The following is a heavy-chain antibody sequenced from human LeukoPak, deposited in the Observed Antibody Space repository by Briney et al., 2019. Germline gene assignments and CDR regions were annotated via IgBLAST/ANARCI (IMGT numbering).Heavy chain of an antibody. CDR1: RYTFTSEG. Sequence: GASVNVSCTVSRYTFTSEGVSWVRQAPGQGLEWMGWISAYNRNTNYAQKLQGRVTMTTDTSTSTAYMELRSLRSDDTDVYYCARDGVTDNNWFDPWGQGTLVTVSS. D-gene: IGHD5-18*01. J-gene: IGHJ5*02. CDR2: ISAYNRNT. V-gene: IGHV1-18*01. CDR3: ARDGVTDNNWFDP.